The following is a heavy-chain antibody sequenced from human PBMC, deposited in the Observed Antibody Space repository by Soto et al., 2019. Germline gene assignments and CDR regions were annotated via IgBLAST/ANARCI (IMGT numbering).Heavy chain of an antibody. J-gene: IGHJ6*02. D-gene: IGHD6-13*01. CDR3: ARVRPQQLVGYYYYGMDV. Sequence: GASVKVSCKASGYTFTSYGISWVRQAPGQGLEWMGWISAYNGNTNYAQKLQGRVTMTTDTSTSTAYMELRSLRSDDTAVYYCARVRPQQLVGYYYYGMDVCGQGPTVTVYS. CDR2: ISAYNGNT. V-gene: IGHV1-18*01. CDR1: GYTFTSYG.